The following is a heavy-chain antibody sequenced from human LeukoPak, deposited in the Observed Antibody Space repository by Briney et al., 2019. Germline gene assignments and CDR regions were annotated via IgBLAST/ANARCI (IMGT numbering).Heavy chain of an antibody. CDR2: TYYRSKWYT. D-gene: IGHD1-26*01. CDR1: GDSVSSSSSA. CDR3: ARNYSPDFDY. Sequence: SQTLSLTCAISGDSVSSSSSAWSCIRQSPSRGLEWLGRTYYRSKWYTTYAESVKGRITINPDTSKNQFSLQLNSVTPEDTAVYYCARNYSPDFDYWGQGTLVTVSS. J-gene: IGHJ4*02. V-gene: IGHV6-1*01.